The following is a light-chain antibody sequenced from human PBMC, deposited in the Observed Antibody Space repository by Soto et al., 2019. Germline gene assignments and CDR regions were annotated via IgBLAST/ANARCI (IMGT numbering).Light chain of an antibody. CDR2: LDSDGSH. CDR3: QTWGTDVV. Sequence: QPVLTQSPSASASLGATVKLTCTLSSGHSRFTIAWHQQQPEKGPRYLMKLDSDGSHNKGDGIPDRFSGSSSGAERYLTISSLQSEDEADYYCQTWGTDVVFGGGTKLTV. V-gene: IGLV4-69*01. CDR1: SGHSRFT. J-gene: IGLJ2*01.